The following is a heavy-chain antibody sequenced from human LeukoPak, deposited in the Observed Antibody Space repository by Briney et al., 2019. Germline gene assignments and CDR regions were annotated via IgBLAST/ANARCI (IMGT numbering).Heavy chain of an antibody. CDR1: GFTFSDYN. D-gene: IGHD3/OR15-3a*01. CDR2: ISRSGSTK. CDR3: ARDFGLRGSRAIDY. Sequence: GGSLRLSCAASGFTFSDYNMRWIRQAPGKGLEWVSSISRSGSTKYYADSVKGRFTISRDNAKNSLFLQMNSLRAEDTAVYYCARDFGLRGSRAIDYWGQGTLVTVSS. J-gene: IGHJ4*02. V-gene: IGHV3-11*04.